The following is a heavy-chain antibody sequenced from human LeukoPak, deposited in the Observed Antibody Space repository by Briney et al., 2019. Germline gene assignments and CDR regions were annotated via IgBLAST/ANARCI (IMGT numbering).Heavy chain of an antibody. CDR1: GYTFANYP. Sequence: ASVKVSCKASGYTFANYPMNWVRQAPGQGLEWMGGIIPIFGTANYAQKFQGRVTITADESTSTAYMELSSLRSEDTAVYCCAREGGNRVLPYYYGMDVWGQGTTVTVSS. CDR3: AREGGNRVLPYYYGMDV. D-gene: IGHD1-14*01. CDR2: IIPIFGTA. V-gene: IGHV1-69*13. J-gene: IGHJ6*02.